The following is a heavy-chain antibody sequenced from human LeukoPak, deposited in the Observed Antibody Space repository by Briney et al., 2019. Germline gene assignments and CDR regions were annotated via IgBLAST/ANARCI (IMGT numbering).Heavy chain of an antibody. CDR1: GYTFTSSG. CDR3: ARDGAVAGTDY. CDR2: ISAYNGNT. D-gene: IGHD6-19*01. V-gene: IGHV1-18*01. J-gene: IGHJ4*02. Sequence: ASVMVSCKASGYTFTSSGISWVRQAPGQALEWMGWISAYNGNTNYAQKLQGRVTMTTDTSTSTAYMELRSLRSDDTAVYYCARDGAVAGTDYWGQGTLVTVSS.